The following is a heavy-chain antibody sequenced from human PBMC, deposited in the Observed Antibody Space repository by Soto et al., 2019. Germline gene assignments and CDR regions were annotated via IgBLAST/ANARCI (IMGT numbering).Heavy chain of an antibody. CDR1: GYTFTSYG. CDR3: ARRTSTMRVGGMDV. Sequence: ASVKVSCKASGYTFTSYGISWVRQAPGQGLEWMGWISAYNGNTNYAQKLQGRVTMTTDTSTSTAYMELRSLRSEDTAVYYCARRTSTMRVGGMDVWGQGTTVTVSS. CDR2: ISAYNGNT. V-gene: IGHV1-18*01. D-gene: IGHD3-22*01. J-gene: IGHJ6*02.